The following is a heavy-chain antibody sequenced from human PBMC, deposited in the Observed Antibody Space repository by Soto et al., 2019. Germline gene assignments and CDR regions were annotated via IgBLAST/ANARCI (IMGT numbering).Heavy chain of an antibody. Sequence: QVQLQESGPGLVKPSETLSLTCTVSGGSISNYYWTWIRQPPGKGLEWIGYIYYSGSTHYNPSLNGRVNLPAHTAKHPFSLKLRSVPAPEQDVSYCETLPWPAYGGIFAPSAQGTLVTVSS. D-gene: IGHD4-17*01. CDR2: IYYSGST. V-gene: IGHV4-59*01. CDR1: GGSISNYY. J-gene: IGHJ5*02. CDR3: ETLPWPAYGGIFAP.